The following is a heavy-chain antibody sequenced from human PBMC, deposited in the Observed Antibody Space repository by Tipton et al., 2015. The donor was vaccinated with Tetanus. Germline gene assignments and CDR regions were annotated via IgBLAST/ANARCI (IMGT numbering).Heavy chain of an antibody. J-gene: IGHJ4*02. V-gene: IGHV3-30-3*01. CDR1: GFTFSSYA. Sequence: SLRLSCAASGFTFSSYAMHWVRQAPGKGLEWVAVISYDGSNKYYADSVKGRFTISRDNSKNTLYLQMNSLRAEDTAVYYCARDGGIVVVTAIPDYWGQGTLVTVSS. CDR3: ARDGGIVVVTAIPDY. CDR2: ISYDGSNK. D-gene: IGHD2-21*02.